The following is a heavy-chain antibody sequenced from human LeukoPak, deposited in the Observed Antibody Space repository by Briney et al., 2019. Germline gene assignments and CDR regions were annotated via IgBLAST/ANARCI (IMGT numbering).Heavy chain of an antibody. J-gene: IGHJ4*02. D-gene: IGHD2-15*01. V-gene: IGHV3-30*03. Sequence: TGGSLRLSCAASGFTFSSNGMHWVRQAPGKGLEWVGVISYDGSNKYYADSVKGRFTISRDNSKNTLYLQMNSLRAEDTAVYYCAREYCSGNTCYFDYWGQGTLVTVSS. CDR2: ISYDGSNK. CDR3: AREYCSGNTCYFDY. CDR1: GFTFSSNG.